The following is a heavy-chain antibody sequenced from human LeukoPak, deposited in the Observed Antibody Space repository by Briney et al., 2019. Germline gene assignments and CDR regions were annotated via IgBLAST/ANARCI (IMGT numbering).Heavy chain of an antibody. D-gene: IGHD2-8*01. V-gene: IGHV1-18*01. J-gene: IGHJ4*02. Sequence: ASVKASCKASGYIFSSYDITWVRQAPGQGLEWVGWISPHTYTTRYAARVQGRVTMTTDTSTSTVYMELRNLRPDDTAVYFCARGQSMYYWGQGTPVTVSS. CDR3: ARGQSMYY. CDR1: GYIFSSYD. CDR2: ISPHTYTT.